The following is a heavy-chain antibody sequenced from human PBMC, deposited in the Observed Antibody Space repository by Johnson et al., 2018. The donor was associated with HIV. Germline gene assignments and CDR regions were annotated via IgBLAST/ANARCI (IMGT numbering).Heavy chain of an antibody. CDR3: ARACRDGYTCDAFDI. V-gene: IGHV3-66*01. Sequence: VQLVESGGGLVQPGGSLRLSCAASGFTVSSYYMSWVRPAPGKGLEWVSVLFSGGNTYYADSVKGRFTISRDNSKTQLYLQMNSLRAEDTAVYYCARACRDGYTCDAFDIWGQGTMVTVSS. D-gene: IGHD5-24*01. CDR2: LFSGGNT. J-gene: IGHJ3*02. CDR1: GFTVSSYY.